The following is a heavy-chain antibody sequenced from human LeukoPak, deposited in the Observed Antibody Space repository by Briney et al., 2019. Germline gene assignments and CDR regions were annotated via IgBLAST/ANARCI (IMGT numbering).Heavy chain of an antibody. CDR2: ISGSGGST. CDR1: GFTVSNNY. D-gene: IGHD4-17*01. Sequence: GGSLRLSCAASGFTVSNNYMSWVRQAPGKGLEWVSAISGSGGSTYYADSVKGRFTISRDNSKNTLYLQMNSLRAEDTAVYYCAKRLHYVDAFDIWGQGTMVTVSS. V-gene: IGHV3-23*01. CDR3: AKRLHYVDAFDI. J-gene: IGHJ3*02.